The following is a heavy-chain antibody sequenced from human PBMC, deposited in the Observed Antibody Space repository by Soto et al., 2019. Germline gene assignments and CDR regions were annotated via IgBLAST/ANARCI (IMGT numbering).Heavy chain of an antibody. J-gene: IGHJ5*02. Sequence: ASVKVSCKASGYTFTSYYMHWVRQAPGQGLEWMGIINPSGGSTSYAQKFQGRVTMTRDTSTSTVYMELSSLRSEDTAVYYCARDLRGYCSGCSCYAWFDPWGQGTLVTVSS. CDR1: GYTFTSYY. CDR2: INPSGGST. D-gene: IGHD2-15*01. V-gene: IGHV1-46*01. CDR3: ARDLRGYCSGCSCYAWFDP.